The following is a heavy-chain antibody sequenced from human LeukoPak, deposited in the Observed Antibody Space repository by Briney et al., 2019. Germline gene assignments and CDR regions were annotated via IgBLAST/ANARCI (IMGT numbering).Heavy chain of an antibody. Sequence: GGSLRLSCAASGFTFTNHWMSWVRQAPGKGLAWVANIKEDGSEKYYVDSVKGRFTVSRDNVKNSLFLQMNSLRVDDTAVYYCAKSGSSVFWSWGQGTLVTVSS. CDR1: GFTFTNHW. J-gene: IGHJ5*02. CDR3: AKSGSSVFWS. D-gene: IGHD3-3*02. V-gene: IGHV3-7*03. CDR2: IKEDGSEK.